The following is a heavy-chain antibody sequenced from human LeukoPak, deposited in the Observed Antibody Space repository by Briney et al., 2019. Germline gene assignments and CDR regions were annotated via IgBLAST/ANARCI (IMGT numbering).Heavy chain of an antibody. J-gene: IGHJ6*04. CDR3: ARGLGLRSGGHRALDV. Sequence: SETLSLTCAVYDGSFSGYYWSWIRQPPGKGLEWIGEINHSGSTNYNPSLKSRVTISVDTSKNQFSLKLSSVTAADTAVYYCARGLGLRSGGHRALDVWGKGTTVTVSS. D-gene: IGHD6-19*01. CDR1: DGSFSGYY. CDR2: INHSGST. V-gene: IGHV4-34*01.